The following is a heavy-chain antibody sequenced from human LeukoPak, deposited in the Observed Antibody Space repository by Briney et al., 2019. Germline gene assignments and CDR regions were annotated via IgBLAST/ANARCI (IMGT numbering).Heavy chain of an antibody. J-gene: IGHJ4*02. CDR3: ARTLSDSGISY. CDR1: GYSFTGYY. D-gene: IGHD3-10*01. CDR2: TLPSGGST. V-gene: IGHV1-46*01. Sequence: ASVTVSFTASGYSFTGYYIHWVRQAPGQGLEWLGRTLPSGGSTTYAQKFQDRISMTKDTSTSTVYMELSSLRSEDTALYFCARTLSDSGISYWGQGTLVTVSS.